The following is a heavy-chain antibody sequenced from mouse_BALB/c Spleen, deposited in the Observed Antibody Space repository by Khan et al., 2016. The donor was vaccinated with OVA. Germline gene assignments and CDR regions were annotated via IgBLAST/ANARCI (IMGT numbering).Heavy chain of an antibody. Sequence: QVQLQQSGAELAKPGASVKMSCKASGHTFTSYWMHWVKQRPGQGLEWIGYINPTSGYTDYNEKFKDKATLSADKSSSTAYMQLSSLTSEDSAVYYCTRDRIDYWGQGTTLTVSS. V-gene: IGHV1-7*01. CDR3: TRDRIDY. CDR2: INPTSGYT. CDR1: GHTFTSYW. J-gene: IGHJ2*01.